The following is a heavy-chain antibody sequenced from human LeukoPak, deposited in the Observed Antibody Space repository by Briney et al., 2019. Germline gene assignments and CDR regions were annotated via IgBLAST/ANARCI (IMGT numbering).Heavy chain of an antibody. J-gene: IGHJ4*02. V-gene: IGHV4-59*01. D-gene: IGHD5-12*01. CDR2: IYYSGST. CDR3: ARARPSMWIDY. Sequence: QSSETLSLTCTVSGGSINSYYWSWIRQPPGKGLEWIGYIYYSGSTNYNPSLKSRVTISVDTSKNQFSLKLSSVTAADTAVYYCARARPSMWIDYWGQGTLVTVSS. CDR1: GGSINSYY.